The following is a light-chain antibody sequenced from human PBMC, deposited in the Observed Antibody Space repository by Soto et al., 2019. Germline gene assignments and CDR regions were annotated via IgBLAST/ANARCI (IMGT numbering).Light chain of an antibody. CDR3: LQDNSFPLT. J-gene: IGKJ4*01. Sequence: DIQMTQSPPHVSASVGDGVTITCRASRGMGTWLAWCDQKPEKPPQLLIYGASSVQSGVPSRFSGSGSGTDFTLTISSLQPEDFAAYYCLQDNSFPLTFGEGTKVDIK. CDR1: RGMGTW. CDR2: GAS. V-gene: IGKV1-12*01.